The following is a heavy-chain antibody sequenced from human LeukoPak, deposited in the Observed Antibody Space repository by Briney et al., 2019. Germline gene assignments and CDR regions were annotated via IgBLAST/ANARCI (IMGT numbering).Heavy chain of an antibody. CDR1: WDSVSNNSAA. D-gene: IGHD6-19*01. CDR3: AREHSSGNGWFDP. V-gene: IGHV6-1*01. CDR2: TYYRSRWYN. Sequence: SQTLSLTCAISWDSVSNNSAAWNWIRQSPSRGLEWLGRTYYRSRWYNYYGLSVKGRATIKSDTSKNQFSLHLNSVTPEDTALYYCAREHSSGNGWFDPWGQGILVTVSS. J-gene: IGHJ5*02.